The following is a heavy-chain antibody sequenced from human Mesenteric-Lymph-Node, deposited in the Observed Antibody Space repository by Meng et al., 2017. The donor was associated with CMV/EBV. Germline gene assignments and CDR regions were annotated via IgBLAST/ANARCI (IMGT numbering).Heavy chain of an antibody. CDR1: ASTFSSRW. Sequence: GESLKISCAASASTFSSRWMSWVRQAPGKGLEWVSIIYSGDSTYYADSVKGRFTISRDSSKNTLYLQMNSLRPDDTAVYYCARASEWLRGAFDIWGQGTMVTVSS. V-gene: IGHV3-66*02. D-gene: IGHD5-12*01. CDR3: ARASEWLRGAFDI. CDR2: IYSGDST. J-gene: IGHJ3*02.